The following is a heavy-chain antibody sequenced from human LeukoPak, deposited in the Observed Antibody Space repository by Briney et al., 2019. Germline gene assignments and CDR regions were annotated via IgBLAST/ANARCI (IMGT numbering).Heavy chain of an antibody. CDR3: ARRWSSGSNYRAYDS. CDR2: IYKSGTT. CDR1: GYSISSGYY. V-gene: IGHV4-38-2*01. J-gene: IGHJ3*01. Sequence: SETLSLTCAVSGYSISSGYYWAWIRQPPGKGLEWIGSIYKSGTTFYNPSLKSRVTISVDTSKNQFSLKLSSVTAADTAVYYCARRWSSGSNYRAYDSWGQGTMVSVSS. D-gene: IGHD3-22*01.